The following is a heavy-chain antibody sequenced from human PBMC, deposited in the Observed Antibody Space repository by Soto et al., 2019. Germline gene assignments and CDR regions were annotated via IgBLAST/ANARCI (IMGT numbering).Heavy chain of an antibody. CDR1: GFTFSSYG. CDR2: ISYDGSNK. V-gene: IGHV3-30*18. D-gene: IGHD1-26*01. CDR3: AKSGRLELRTQDH. Sequence: GGSLRLSCAASGFTFSSYGMHWVRQAPGKGLEWVAVISYDGSNKYYADSVKGRFTISRDNSKNTLYLQMNSLRAEDTAVYYCAKSGRLELRTQDHWGQGTLVTVSS. J-gene: IGHJ4*02.